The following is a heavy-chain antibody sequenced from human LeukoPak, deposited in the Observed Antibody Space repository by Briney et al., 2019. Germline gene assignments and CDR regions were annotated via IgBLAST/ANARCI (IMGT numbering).Heavy chain of an antibody. Sequence: GGSLRLSCAASGFNFGSYAMDWVRQAPGKGLEWVGDISYDGGYQSYAVSVRGRFTISRDSSKNTLFLLMNSLRPEDAAVYYCATESSLSNWGHGTLVTVSS. J-gene: IGHJ4*01. CDR1: GFNFGSYA. V-gene: IGHV3-30*03. CDR2: ISYDGGYQ. D-gene: IGHD3-16*02. CDR3: ATESSLSN.